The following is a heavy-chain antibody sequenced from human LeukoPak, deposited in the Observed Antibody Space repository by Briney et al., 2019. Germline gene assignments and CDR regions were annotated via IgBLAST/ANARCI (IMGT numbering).Heavy chain of an antibody. CDR2: IYHSGST. Sequence: SETLSLTCTVSGGSISSGGYYWSWIRQPPGKGLEWIGYIYHSGSTYYNPSLKSRVTISVDRSKNQFSLKLSSVTAADTAVYYCARAGDPQEIAAAGTGWFDPWGQGTLVTVSS. V-gene: IGHV4-30-2*01. CDR3: ARAGDPQEIAAAGTGWFDP. D-gene: IGHD6-13*01. CDR1: GGSISSGGYY. J-gene: IGHJ5*02.